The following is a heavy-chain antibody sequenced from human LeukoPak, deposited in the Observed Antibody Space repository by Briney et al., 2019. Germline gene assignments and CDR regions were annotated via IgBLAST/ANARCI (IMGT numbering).Heavy chain of an antibody. V-gene: IGHV3-23*01. CDR3: ASSTVTRTDYFDY. CDR2: ISGSGGST. Sequence: PGGSLRLSCAASGFTFSRYAMRWVRQARGKGVEWVSAISGSGGSTYYADSVKGRFTISRDNSKNTLYLQMNSLRAEDTAVYYCASSTVTRTDYFDYWGQGTLVTVSS. D-gene: IGHD4-17*01. J-gene: IGHJ4*02. CDR1: GFTFSRYA.